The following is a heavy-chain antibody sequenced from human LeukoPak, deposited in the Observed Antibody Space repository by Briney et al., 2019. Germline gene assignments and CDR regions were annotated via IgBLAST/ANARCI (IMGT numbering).Heavy chain of an antibody. CDR1: GGSFSGYY. V-gene: IGHV4-34*01. CDR3: ARGKHLYYFDY. CDR2: INHSGST. J-gene: IGHJ4*02. Sequence: KPSETLSLTCAVYGGSFSGYYWSWIRQPPGKGLEWIGEINHSGSTNYNPSLKSRVTISVDTSKSQFSLKLSSVTAADTAVYYCARGKHLYYFDYWGQGTLVTVSS. D-gene: IGHD3-16*01.